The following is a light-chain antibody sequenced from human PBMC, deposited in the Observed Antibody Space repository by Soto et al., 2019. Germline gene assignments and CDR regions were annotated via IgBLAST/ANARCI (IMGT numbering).Light chain of an antibody. Sequence: DIQMTQTPSSQSASVGDRVTITCQASQDISNYLNWYQQKPGKAPKLLIYDASNLETGVPSRFSGSGSGTDFTFTISSLQPADIATYYCQQYDNPLLTFGGGTKVEIK. J-gene: IGKJ4*01. CDR3: QQYDNPLLT. CDR1: QDISNY. V-gene: IGKV1-33*01. CDR2: DAS.